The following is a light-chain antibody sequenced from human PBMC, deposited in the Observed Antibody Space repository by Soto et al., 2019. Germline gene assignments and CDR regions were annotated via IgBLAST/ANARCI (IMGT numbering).Light chain of an antibody. CDR1: QSISTW. CDR2: KAS. V-gene: IGKV1-5*03. Sequence: DIQMTQSPSTLSASVGDRVTITCRASQSISTWLAWYQQKPGKAPKLLIYKASGLESGVPSRFSGSGSGTEFTLTISSLQPEDFASYYCLQHNSYPLTFGGGTKVDIK. CDR3: LQHNSYPLT. J-gene: IGKJ4*01.